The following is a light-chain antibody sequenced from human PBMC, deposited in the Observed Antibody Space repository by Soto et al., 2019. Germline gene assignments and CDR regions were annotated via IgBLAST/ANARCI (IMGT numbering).Light chain of an antibody. V-gene: IGLV2-23*01. CDR3: CSYAGSSTLL. Sequence: QSALTQPASVSGSPGQSITISCTGTSSDVGSYNLVSWYQQHPGKAPKLIIYEGSKRPSGVSNRFSGSKSDNTASLTISGLQAEDEGDYYCCSYAGSSTLLFGGGTKVTVL. J-gene: IGLJ2*01. CDR2: EGS. CDR1: SSDVGSYNL.